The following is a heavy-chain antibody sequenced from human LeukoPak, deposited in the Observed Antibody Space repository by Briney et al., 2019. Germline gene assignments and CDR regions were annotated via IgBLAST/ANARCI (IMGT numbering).Heavy chain of an antibody. CDR2: TYYRSKWYN. V-gene: IGHV6-1*01. Sequence: SQTLSLTCAISGDSVSSNSAAWNWIRQSPSRGLEWLGRTYYRSKWYNDYAVSVKSRITINPDTSKNQFSLQLNSVTPEDTAVYYCARSNPTGTTGYYYYYMDVWGKGTTVTVFS. D-gene: IGHD1-7*01. J-gene: IGHJ6*03. CDR1: GDSVSSNSAA. CDR3: ARSNPTGTTGYYYYYMDV.